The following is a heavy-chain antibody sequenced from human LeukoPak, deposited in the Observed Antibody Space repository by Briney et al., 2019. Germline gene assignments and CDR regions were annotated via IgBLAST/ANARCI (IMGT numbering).Heavy chain of an antibody. D-gene: IGHD3-22*01. CDR1: GYTFTSYY. J-gene: IGHJ4*02. CDR2: INPSGGST. CDR3: ASVSDYYDSSGTRDY. V-gene: IGHV1-46*01. Sequence: ASVKVSCKASGYTFTSYYMHWVRQPPGQGLEWMGIINPSGGSTSYAQKFQGRVTMTRDTSTSTVYMELSSLRSGDTAVYYCASVSDYYDSSGTRDYWGQGTLVTVSS.